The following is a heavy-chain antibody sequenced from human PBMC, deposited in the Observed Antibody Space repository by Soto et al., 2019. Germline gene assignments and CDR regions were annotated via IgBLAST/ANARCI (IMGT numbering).Heavy chain of an antibody. CDR3: ARDQARESDVLTP. Sequence: GVSLRLSCVASGFTFSNFGMHWVRQAPGKGLEWVAVIRYDGSKKYFADSVKGRFSISRDNSKNTLFLQMNSLRVEDSALYYCARDQARESDVLTPWGQGTLVTVSS. CDR1: GFTFSNFG. V-gene: IGHV3-33*01. J-gene: IGHJ4*02. D-gene: IGHD3-9*01. CDR2: IRYDGSKK.